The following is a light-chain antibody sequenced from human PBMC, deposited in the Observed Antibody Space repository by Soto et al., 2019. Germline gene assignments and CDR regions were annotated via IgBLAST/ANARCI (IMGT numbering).Light chain of an antibody. V-gene: IGKV2-28*01. J-gene: IGKJ2*02. CDR2: LGS. Sequence: DIVMTQSPLSLPVTPGEPASISCRSSQSLLHSNGYNYLDWYLQKPGQSPQLLIYLGSNRASGVPERFSGSGSGTDFTLKIRRVEAEDVGVYYCMQALQTPRTFGQGTKLDIK. CDR3: MQALQTPRT. CDR1: QSLLHSNGYNY.